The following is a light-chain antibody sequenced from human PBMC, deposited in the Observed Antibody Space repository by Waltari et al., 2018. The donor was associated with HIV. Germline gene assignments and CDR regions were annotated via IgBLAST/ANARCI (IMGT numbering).Light chain of an antibody. J-gene: IGKJ2*01. V-gene: IGKV1-39*01. CDR3: QQGGGMPYT. Sequence: DIQMTQSPSSLSASVGYRVTITCRASQNIKTNLNWYQQKPGKAPKVLIYGASNLKRGVPSRFSGSGSGTDFTLSISSLQPGVSATYYCQQGGGMPYTFGQGTMVEIK. CDR1: QNIKTN. CDR2: GAS.